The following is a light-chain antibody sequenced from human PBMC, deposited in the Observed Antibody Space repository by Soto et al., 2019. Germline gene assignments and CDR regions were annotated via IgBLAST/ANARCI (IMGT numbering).Light chain of an antibody. CDR3: SSYAGTKTLV. J-gene: IGLJ2*01. Sequence: QSALTQPASVSASPGQSITISCTGTSSDVGGYNYVSWYQQHPGRAPKLIIYEVSERPSGVPDRFSGSKSGNTASLTVSGLQAGDEADYYCSSYAGTKTLVFGGGTKLTVL. V-gene: IGLV2-8*01. CDR2: EVS. CDR1: SSDVGGYNY.